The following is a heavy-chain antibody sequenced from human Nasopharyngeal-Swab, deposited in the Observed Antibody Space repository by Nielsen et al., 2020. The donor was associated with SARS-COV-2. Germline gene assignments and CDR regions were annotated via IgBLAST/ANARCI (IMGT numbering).Heavy chain of an antibody. D-gene: IGHD6-13*01. CDR3: ARGQYRYSSSWYGGNWFDP. CDR2: MNPNSGNT. CDR1: GYTFPCYD. Sequence: ASVEVSCLASGYTFPCYDINWLRQATGQGLACMGWMNPNSGNTGYAQKFQGRVTMTRNTSISTAYMELSSLRSEDTAVYYCARGQYRYSSSWYGGNWFDPWGQGTLVTVSS. V-gene: IGHV1-8*01. J-gene: IGHJ5*02.